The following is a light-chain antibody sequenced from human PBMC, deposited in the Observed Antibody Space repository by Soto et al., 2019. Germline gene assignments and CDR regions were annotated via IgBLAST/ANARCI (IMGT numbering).Light chain of an antibody. Sequence: EIVLTQSPGTLSLSPGERATLSCRASQSVTSNYLAWYQHKPGQAPRCLIYGAASRSTGIPDRFRGSGSGTNFATSVSLPEPEGFAVYYGQQYGPSLTFDQGTKLEIK. CDR2: GAA. CDR3: QQYGPSLT. CDR1: QSVTSNY. V-gene: IGKV3-20*01. J-gene: IGKJ2*01.